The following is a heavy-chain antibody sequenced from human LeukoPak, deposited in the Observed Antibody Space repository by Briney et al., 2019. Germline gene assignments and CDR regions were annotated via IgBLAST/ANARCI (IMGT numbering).Heavy chain of an antibody. CDR2: ISSNGGST. V-gene: IGHV3-64D*06. CDR3: VKDGAIDVVRGVISPFDY. CDR1: GFTFSSYA. J-gene: IGHJ4*02. D-gene: IGHD3-10*01. Sequence: GGSLRLSCSASGFTFSSYAMHWVRQAPGKGLEYVSAISSNGGSTYYADSVKGRFTISRDNSKSTLYLQMSSLRAEDTAVYYCVKDGAIDVVRGVISPFDYWGQGTLVTVSS.